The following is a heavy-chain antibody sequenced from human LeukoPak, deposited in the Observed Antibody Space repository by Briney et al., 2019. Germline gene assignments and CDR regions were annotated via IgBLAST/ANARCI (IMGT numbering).Heavy chain of an antibody. Sequence: PSETLSLTCTVSGGSISSYYCSWIRQPPGKGLEWIGYIYYSGSTNYNPSLKSQVTISVDTSKNQFSLKLSSVTAADTAVYYCARGRGRFDPWGQGTLVTVSS. J-gene: IGHJ5*02. V-gene: IGHV4-59*08. CDR2: IYYSGST. CDR1: GGSISSYY. CDR3: ARGRGRFDP. D-gene: IGHD3-16*01.